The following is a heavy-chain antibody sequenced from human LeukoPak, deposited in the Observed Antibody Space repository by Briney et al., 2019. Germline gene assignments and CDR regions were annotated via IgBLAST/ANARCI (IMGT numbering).Heavy chain of an antibody. J-gene: IGHJ4*02. V-gene: IGHV3-30*03. Sequence: GRSLRLSCAASGFTFSSYGMHWVRQPQGEGLEWVAVISYDGSKKSSAESVKGRFTISGDNSKNTLYLQMNSLRPEDTAVYFCARANGQLWTTPDYWGQGTLVTISS. CDR2: ISYDGSKK. D-gene: IGHD5-18*01. CDR3: ARANGQLWTTPDY. CDR1: GFTFSSYG.